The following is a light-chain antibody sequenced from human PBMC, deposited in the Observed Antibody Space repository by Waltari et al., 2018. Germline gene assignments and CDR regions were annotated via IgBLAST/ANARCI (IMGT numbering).Light chain of an antibody. CDR2: WGS. CDR1: QSLLHSDGNTY. V-gene: IGKV2-28*01. CDR3: MQGLQSPT. Sequence: DIVMTQSPLSLPVTPREAASISCRSNQSLLHSDGNTYLDWYLQRPGQSPQLLIYWGSNRASGVPDRFSGSGSGTDFTLKISRVEADDVGIYYCMQGLQSPTFGGGTKVEIK. J-gene: IGKJ4*01.